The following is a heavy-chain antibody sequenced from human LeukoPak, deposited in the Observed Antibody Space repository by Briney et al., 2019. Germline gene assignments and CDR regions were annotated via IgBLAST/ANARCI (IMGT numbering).Heavy chain of an antibody. CDR1: GFTFSSYD. CDR2: IGTAGDT. V-gene: IGHV3-13*01. D-gene: IGHD4-17*01. CDR3: AREVGYGDFSYYFDY. Sequence: GGSLRLSCAASGFTFSSYDMHWVRQATGKGLEWVSAIGTAGDTYYPGSVKGRFTISRENAKNSLYLQMNSLRAGDTAVYYCAREVGYGDFSYYFDYWGQGTLVTVSS. J-gene: IGHJ4*02.